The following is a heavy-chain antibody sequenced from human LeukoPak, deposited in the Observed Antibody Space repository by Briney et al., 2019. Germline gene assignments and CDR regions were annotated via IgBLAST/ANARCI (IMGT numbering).Heavy chain of an antibody. CDR3: ARETDPHDAFDI. CDR1: GGSFSGYY. CDR2: INHSGST. J-gene: IGHJ3*02. Sequence: SETLSLTCAVYGGSFSGYYWSWIRQPPGKGLEWIGEINHSGSTNYNPSLKSRVTISVDTSKNQFSLKLSAVTAADTAVYYCARETDPHDAFDIWGQGTMGTVSS. V-gene: IGHV4-34*01.